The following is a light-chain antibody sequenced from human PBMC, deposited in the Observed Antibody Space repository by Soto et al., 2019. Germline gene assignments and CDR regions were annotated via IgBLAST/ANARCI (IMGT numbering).Light chain of an antibody. CDR2: AAS. CDR1: QSISSY. CDR3: QLSYSTPLT. Sequence: DIQMTQSPSSLSASVGDRVTITCRASQSISSYLNWYQQKPGKAPKLLIYAASSLQSGVPSRFSVSGSGTDCTLTISSLQSYDFATFYYQLSYSTPLTFGGGTKVEIK. V-gene: IGKV1-39*01. J-gene: IGKJ4*01.